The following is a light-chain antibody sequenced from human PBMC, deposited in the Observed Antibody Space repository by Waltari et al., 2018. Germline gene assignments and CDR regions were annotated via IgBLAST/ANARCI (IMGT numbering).Light chain of an antibody. CDR1: SGHSGNI. V-gene: IGLV4-69*01. Sequence: QLVLTQSPSASASLGASVKPTCTLSSGHSGNIIAWHQQQPENGPRYLMKVNSDGSHNKGDEIPDRFSGSSSGAERYLTISSVQSEDEADYYCQTGGHGTWVFGGGTTLTVL. CDR3: QTGGHGTWV. CDR2: VNSDGSH. J-gene: IGLJ3*02.